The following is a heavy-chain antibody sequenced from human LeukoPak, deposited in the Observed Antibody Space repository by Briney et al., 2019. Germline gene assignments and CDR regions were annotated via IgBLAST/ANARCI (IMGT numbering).Heavy chain of an antibody. CDR2: INPSGGST. Sequence: ASVKVSCKASGYTFTGYYMHWVRLAPGQGLEWMGIINPSGGSTSYAQKFQGRVTMTRDMSTSTVYMELSSLRSEDTAVYYCARDRNDFWSGGYYFDYWGQGTLVTVSS. J-gene: IGHJ4*02. CDR3: ARDRNDFWSGGYYFDY. V-gene: IGHV1-46*01. CDR1: GYTFTGYY. D-gene: IGHD3-3*01.